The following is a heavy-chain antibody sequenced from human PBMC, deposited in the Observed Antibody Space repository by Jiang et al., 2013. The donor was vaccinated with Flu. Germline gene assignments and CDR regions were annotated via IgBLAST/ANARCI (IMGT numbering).Heavy chain of an antibody. V-gene: IGHV4-59*11. CDR2: IYYNGTT. CDR1: ISGHY. CDR3: AKNGDTTSPGFRY. D-gene: IGHD7-27*01. J-gene: IGHJ4*02. Sequence: ISGHYWSWIRQPPGKGLEWIGYIYYNGTTTSNPSLNSRVTMSVDTSQNQFSLNVGSVTAADTAVYYCAKNGDTTSPGFRYWGQGTLVTVSS.